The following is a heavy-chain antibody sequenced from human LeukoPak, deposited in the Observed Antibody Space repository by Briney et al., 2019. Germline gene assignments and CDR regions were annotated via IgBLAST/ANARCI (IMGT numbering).Heavy chain of an antibody. CDR3: ARGPQWRGDYYYMDV. D-gene: IGHD6-19*01. CDR2: MNPNSGNK. J-gene: IGHJ6*03. V-gene: IGHV1-8*01. CDR1: GYSFTNFD. Sequence: ASVKVSCKASGYSFTNFDINWVRQAPGQGLEWMGWMNPNSGNKGYAQKFQGRVTMTMNTSITTAYMELSSLRSEDTAVYYCARGPQWRGDYYYMDVWGRGTTVTVSS.